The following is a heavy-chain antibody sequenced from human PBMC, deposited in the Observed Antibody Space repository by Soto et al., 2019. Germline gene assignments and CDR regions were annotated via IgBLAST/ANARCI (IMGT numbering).Heavy chain of an antibody. V-gene: IGHV4-59*01. D-gene: IGHD1-26*01. CDR2: IYGTGTT. J-gene: IGHJ4*02. Sequence: PSETLSLTCTVSDGSISSYYWSWIRQPPGKGLEWIGYIYGTGTTNYSPSLTNRVTISVDMSKNQFSLRLSSVTAADTAVYYCAGFSSGTYLFDFWGQGTPVTVS. CDR3: AGFSSGTYLFDF. CDR1: DGSISSYY.